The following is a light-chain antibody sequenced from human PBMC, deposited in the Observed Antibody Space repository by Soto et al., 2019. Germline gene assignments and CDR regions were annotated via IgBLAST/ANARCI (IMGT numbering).Light chain of an antibody. V-gene: IGKV3D-15*01. J-gene: IGKJ1*01. CDR1: QSVSSN. Sequence: IVMTQSPATLSVSPGERATLSCRASQSVSSNLAWYQQKPGQAPRLLIYGASTRATGIPARFSGSGSGTDFTLTISSLQPEDFAVYYCQQDYNLPRWTFGQGTKVDIK. CDR2: GAS. CDR3: QQDYNLPRWT.